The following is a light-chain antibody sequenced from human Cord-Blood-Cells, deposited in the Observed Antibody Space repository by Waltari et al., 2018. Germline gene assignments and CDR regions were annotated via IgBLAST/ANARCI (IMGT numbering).Light chain of an antibody. CDR1: SCNIVNNA. J-gene: IGLJ1*01. Sequence: QSVLTQPPSVSEAPRQRVTISCSGRSCNIVNNAGNLYQRLPGKAPQLLISYDDLLPSGLSDRFSGSKSGSPAPLAISGLQSEDEADYYCAAWDDSLNGYVFGTGTKVTVL. CDR3: AAWDDSLNGYV. V-gene: IGLV1-36*01. CDR2: YDD.